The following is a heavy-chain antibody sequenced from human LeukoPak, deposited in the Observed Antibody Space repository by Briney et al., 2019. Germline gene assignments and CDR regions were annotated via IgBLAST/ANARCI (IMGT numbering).Heavy chain of an antibody. V-gene: IGHV3-23*01. CDR2: ISGSGGST. Sequence: GGSLRLSCAASGFTFSSYAMSWVRQAPGKGLEWVSAISGSGGSTYYADSVKGRFTISRDNAKNSLYLQMNSLRAEDTAVYYCARDYYDRSGYYHEDYWGQGTLVTVSS. J-gene: IGHJ4*02. CDR3: ARDYYDRSGYYHEDY. CDR1: GFTFSSYA. D-gene: IGHD3-22*01.